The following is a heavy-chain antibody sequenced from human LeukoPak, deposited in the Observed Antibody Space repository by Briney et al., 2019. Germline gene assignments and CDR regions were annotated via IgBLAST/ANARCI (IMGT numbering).Heavy chain of an antibody. CDR2: ISGSGGST. CDR3: AKDIVGATDYFDY. Sequence: GGSLRLSCVASGFTFSSYAMSWVRQAPGKGLEWVSAISGSGGSTYYADSVKGRFTISRDNSKNTLYLQMNSLRAEDTAVYYCAKDIVGATDYFDYWGQGTLVTVSS. CDR1: GFTFSSYA. D-gene: IGHD1-26*01. J-gene: IGHJ4*02. V-gene: IGHV3-23*01.